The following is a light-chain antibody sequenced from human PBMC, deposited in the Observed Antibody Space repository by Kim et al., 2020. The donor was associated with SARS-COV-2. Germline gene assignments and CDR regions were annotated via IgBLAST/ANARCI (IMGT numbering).Light chain of an antibody. CDR2: GAS. V-gene: IGKV3-15*01. Sequence: SPGERATLSCRASQSVSSNLSWYQQKPGQAPRLLIYGASTRATGIPARFSGSGSGTECTLTISSLQSEDFAVYYCQQYNNWPPMYTFGQGTKLEI. CDR1: QSVSSN. J-gene: IGKJ2*01. CDR3: QQYNNWPPMYT.